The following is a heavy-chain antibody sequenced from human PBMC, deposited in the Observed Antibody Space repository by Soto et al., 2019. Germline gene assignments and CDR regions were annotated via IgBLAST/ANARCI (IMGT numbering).Heavy chain of an antibody. V-gene: IGHV3-33*01. CDR3: ARPLITMVRGVIGY. Sequence: GGSLRLSCAASGFTFSSYGMHWVRQAPGKGLEWVAVIWYDGSNKYYADSVKGRFTISRDNSKNTLYLQMNSLRAEDTAVYYCARPLITMVRGVIGYWGQGTLVTVSS. CDR1: GFTFSSYG. D-gene: IGHD3-10*01. CDR2: IWYDGSNK. J-gene: IGHJ4*02.